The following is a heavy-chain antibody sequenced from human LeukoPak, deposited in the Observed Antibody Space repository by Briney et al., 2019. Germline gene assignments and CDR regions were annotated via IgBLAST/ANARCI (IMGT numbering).Heavy chain of an antibody. D-gene: IGHD2-15*01. J-gene: IGHJ3*02. CDR1: GGTFSSYA. CDR2: IIPIFGTA. V-gene: IGHV1-69*05. CDR3: ATPGYCSGGSCYSDAFDI. Sequence: SVKVSCKASGGTFSSYAISWVRQALGQGLEWMGRIIPIFGTANYAQKFQGRVTITTDESTSTAYMELSSLRSEDTAVYYCATPGYCSGGSCYSDAFDIWGQGTMVTVSS.